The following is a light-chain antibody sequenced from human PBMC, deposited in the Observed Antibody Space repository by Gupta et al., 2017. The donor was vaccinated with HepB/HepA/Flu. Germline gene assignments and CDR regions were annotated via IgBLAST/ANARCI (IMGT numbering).Light chain of an antibody. J-gene: IGKJ2*01. CDR2: ETS. Sequence: IVLTQSPVILSLSPGERATLSCRASQSVSNYLAWYQQKPGQAPRLLIHETSNRATGTPARFSGGGSGTEFTLTISSLESEDFAVYYCQQRSYWPITFGQGTKMDIK. CDR3: QQRSYWPIT. V-gene: IGKV3-11*01. CDR1: QSVSNY.